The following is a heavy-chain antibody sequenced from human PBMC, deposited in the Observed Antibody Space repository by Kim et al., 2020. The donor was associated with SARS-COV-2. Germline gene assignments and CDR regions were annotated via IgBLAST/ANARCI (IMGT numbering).Heavy chain of an antibody. V-gene: IGHV3-30*02. D-gene: IGHD2-2*01. J-gene: IGHJ4*02. CDR3: AKAAQLLSYYFDS. Sequence: YADSVKGRFTISRDNSQNTLYLHMNSLSAEDTAVYYCAKAAQLLSYYFDSWGQGTLVTVSS.